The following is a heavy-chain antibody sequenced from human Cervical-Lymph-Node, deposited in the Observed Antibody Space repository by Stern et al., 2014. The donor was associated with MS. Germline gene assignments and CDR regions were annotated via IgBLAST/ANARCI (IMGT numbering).Heavy chain of an antibody. CDR2: ISWDGDMK. D-gene: IGHD3-10*01. J-gene: IGHJ4*02. CDR3: TKDRAFNVGSLFDA. Sequence: EVQLVESGGVVVQPGGSLRLSCAASGFTFDEYSLHWVRQAPGKGLEWVSFISWDGDMKHYADSVKGRFTISRDNSKNSLYLQMNSLRPEDTALYYCTKDRAFNVGSLFDAWGQGTLVTVSS. CDR1: GFTFDEYS. V-gene: IGHV3-43*01.